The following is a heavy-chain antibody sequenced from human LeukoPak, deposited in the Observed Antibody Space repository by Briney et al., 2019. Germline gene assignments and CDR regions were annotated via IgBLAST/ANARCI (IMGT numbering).Heavy chain of an antibody. CDR3: ARGSWSYYYMDV. CDR2: IYYSGST. V-gene: IGHV4-59*01. D-gene: IGHD6-13*01. Sequence: PSETLSLTCTVSGGFISSYYWSWIRQPPGKGLEWIGYIYYSGSTNYNPSLKSRVTISVDTSKNQFSLKLSSVTAADTAVYYCARGSWSYYYMDVWGKGTTVTISS. CDR1: GGFISSYY. J-gene: IGHJ6*03.